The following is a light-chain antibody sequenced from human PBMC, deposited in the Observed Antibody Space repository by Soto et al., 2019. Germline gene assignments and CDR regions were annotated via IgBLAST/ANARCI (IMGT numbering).Light chain of an antibody. Sequence: QSALTQPASVSGSPGQSITISCTVTGSDSHSYKYVSWYQQQPGKAPKLIISEVTHRPSGVSDRFSGSKSGNTASLTISGLQAEDEGDYYCSSSPNTIALIVFGPGTKVTVL. CDR1: GSDSHSYKY. CDR3: SSSPNTIALIV. V-gene: IGLV2-14*01. J-gene: IGLJ1*01. CDR2: EVT.